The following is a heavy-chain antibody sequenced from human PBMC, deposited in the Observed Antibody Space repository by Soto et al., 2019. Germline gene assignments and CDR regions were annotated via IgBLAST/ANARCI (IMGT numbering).Heavy chain of an antibody. D-gene: IGHD2-2*01. V-gene: IGHV3-23*01. J-gene: IGHJ5*02. CDR2: ISGSGDNT. Sequence: GGSLRLSCVASEFTFSNYMMSWVRQAPGKGLEWVSRISGSGDNTYYVDSVKGRFTVSRDNAENTLYLEMNSLRAEDTAVYYCARGAECSTSTCQHLLHFFAPWGQGTLVTVSS. CDR3: ARGAECSTSTCQHLLHFFAP. CDR1: EFTFSNYM.